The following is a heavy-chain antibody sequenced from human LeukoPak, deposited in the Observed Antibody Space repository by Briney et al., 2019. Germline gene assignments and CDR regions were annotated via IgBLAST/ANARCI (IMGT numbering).Heavy chain of an antibody. CDR2: INPNSGGT. J-gene: IGHJ5*02. V-gene: IGHV1-2*02. D-gene: IGHD3-10*01. CDR1: GYTFTGYY. CDR3: ARVGNRMVRGVIHNWFDP. Sequence: GASVKVSCKASGYTFTGYYMHWMRQAPGQGLEWMGWINPNSGGTNYAQKFQGRVTMTRDTSISTAYMELSRLRSDDTAVYYCARVGNRMVRGVIHNWFDPWGQGTLVTVSS.